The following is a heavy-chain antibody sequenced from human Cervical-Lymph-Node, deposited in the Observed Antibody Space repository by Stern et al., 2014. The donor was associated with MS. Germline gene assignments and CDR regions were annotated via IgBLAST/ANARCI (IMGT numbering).Heavy chain of an antibody. CDR1: GGTFSQFP. CDR2: LFPVFGTP. V-gene: IGHV1-69*01. CDR3: ALSSETSDRWYSLGYDL. Sequence: VQLVDSGAEVTKPGSSVKVSCKASGGTFSQFPSSWVRQAPGQGLEWMRGLFPVFGTPTYAQEFRGRVTITTDVSTSTVYMELSSLRSDDTAVYYCALSSETSDRWYSLGYDLWGQGTLVTVSS. D-gene: IGHD6-13*01. J-gene: IGHJ5*02.